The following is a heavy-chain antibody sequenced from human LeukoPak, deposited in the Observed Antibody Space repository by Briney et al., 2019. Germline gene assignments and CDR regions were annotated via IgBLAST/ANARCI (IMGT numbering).Heavy chain of an antibody. D-gene: IGHD1-26*01. V-gene: IGHV4-4*07. CDR2: IHSGGTT. CDR1: GGSLNNDY. Sequence: SETLSLTCTVSGGSLNNDYFTWVRQPAGKGLEWIGRIHSGGTTNYNPSFKSRLTLSVDTSKNEISLRLTSVTAADTALYYCARDSGSGYKRGYGHYYYYMDKWGKGTTVTVSS. CDR3: ARDSGSGYKRGYGHYYYYMDK. J-gene: IGHJ6*03.